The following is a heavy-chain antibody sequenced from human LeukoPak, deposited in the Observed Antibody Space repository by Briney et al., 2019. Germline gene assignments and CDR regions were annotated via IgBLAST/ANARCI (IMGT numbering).Heavy chain of an antibody. CDR3: ARDHSLDYGNWFDP. Sequence: GGSLRLSCAASGFTFRSYGMHWVRQAAGGRLEWVGHIPSDGNTKYYADYVEGRVTISRDNSKNTLYLQMNSLRIEDTAVYYCARDHSLDYGNWFDPWGQGTLVTVSS. CDR1: GFTFRSYG. D-gene: IGHD4-17*01. CDR2: IPSDGNTK. V-gene: IGHV3-33*05. J-gene: IGHJ5*02.